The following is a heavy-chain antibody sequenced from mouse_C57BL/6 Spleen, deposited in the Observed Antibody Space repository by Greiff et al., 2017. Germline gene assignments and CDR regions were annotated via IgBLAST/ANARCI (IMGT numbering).Heavy chain of an antibody. D-gene: IGHD1-1*01. Sequence: LEESGAELVRPGTSVKVSCKASGYAFTNYLIEWVKQRPGQGLAWIGVINPGSGGTNYNEKFKGKATLTADKSSSTAYMQLSSLTSEDSAVYFCASEGYYYGSSLDYWGQGTTLTVSS. CDR2: INPGSGGT. J-gene: IGHJ2*01. CDR3: ASEGYYYGSSLDY. V-gene: IGHV1-54*01. CDR1: GYAFTNYL.